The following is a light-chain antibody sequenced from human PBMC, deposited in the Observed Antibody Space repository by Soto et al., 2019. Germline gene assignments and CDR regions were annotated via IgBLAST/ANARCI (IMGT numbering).Light chain of an antibody. CDR1: SSNIGKNY. CDR3: GTWDSSLSAVV. CDR2: DNN. J-gene: IGLJ2*01. V-gene: IGLV1-51*01. Sequence: QSVLTQPPSVSAAAGQTVTISCSGSSSNIGKNYVSWYQQVPGTAPKLLIYDNNKRPSGIPDRFSGSKSGTSATLGITGLQTGDEADYYCGTWDSSLSAVVFGGGTKLTVL.